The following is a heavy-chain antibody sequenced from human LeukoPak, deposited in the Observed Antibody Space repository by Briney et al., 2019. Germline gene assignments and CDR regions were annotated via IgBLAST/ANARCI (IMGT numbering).Heavy chain of an antibody. CDR1: GGSFSGYY. V-gene: IGHV4-34*01. CDR3: ASIDSSGYYRPIGY. D-gene: IGHD3-22*01. J-gene: IGHJ4*02. CDR2: INHSGST. Sequence: SETLSLTCAVYGGSFSGYYWSWIRQPPGKGLEWIGEINHSGSTNYNPSLKSRVTISVDTSKNQFSLKLSSVTAADTAVYYCASIDSSGYYRPIGYWGQGTLVTVSS.